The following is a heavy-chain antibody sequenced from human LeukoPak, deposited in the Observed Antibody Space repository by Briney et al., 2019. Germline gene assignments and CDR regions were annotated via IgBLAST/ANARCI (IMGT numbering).Heavy chain of an antibody. Sequence: PSETLSLTCSVSGGSINKSPYYWGWIRQTPGKGLEWIGSVYHTGATYYNPSLKSRVSISVETSKNQFSLKLSSVTAADTAVYYCAREIIAVGRYFDYWGQGTLVTVSS. CDR3: AREIIAVGRYFDY. CDR1: GGSINKSPYY. V-gene: IGHV4-39*07. CDR2: VYHTGAT. J-gene: IGHJ4*02. D-gene: IGHD2-21*01.